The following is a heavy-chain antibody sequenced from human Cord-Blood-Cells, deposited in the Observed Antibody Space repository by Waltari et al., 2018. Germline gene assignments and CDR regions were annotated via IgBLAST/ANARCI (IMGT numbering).Heavy chain of an antibody. V-gene: IGHV4-4*02. CDR2: IYHSGST. Sequence: QVQLQESGPGLVKPSGTLSLTCAVSGGSIRSSNWWSWARQPPGKGLEWIGEIYHSGSTNYNPSLKSRVTISVDKSKNQFSLKLSSVTAADTAVYYCARARLYYDFWSGFDYWGQGTLVTVSS. CDR3: ARARLYYDFWSGFDY. CDR1: GGSIRSSNW. D-gene: IGHD3-3*01. J-gene: IGHJ4*02.